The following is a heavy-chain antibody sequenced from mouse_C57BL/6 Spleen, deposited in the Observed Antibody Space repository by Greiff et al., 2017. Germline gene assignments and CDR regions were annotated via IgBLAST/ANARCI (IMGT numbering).Heavy chain of an antibody. CDR3: ARSYGSSSYFDY. CDR2: INPSTGGT. J-gene: IGHJ2*01. D-gene: IGHD1-1*01. V-gene: IGHV1-42*01. Sequence: SGPELVKPGASVKISCKASGYSFTGYYMNWVKQSPEKSLEWIGEINPSTGGTTYNQKFKAKATLTVDKSSSTAYMQLKSLTSEDSAVYYCARSYGSSSYFDYWGQGTTLTVSS. CDR1: GYSFTGYY.